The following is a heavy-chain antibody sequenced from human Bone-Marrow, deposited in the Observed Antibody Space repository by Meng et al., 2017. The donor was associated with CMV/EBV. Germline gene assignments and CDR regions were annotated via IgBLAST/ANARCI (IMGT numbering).Heavy chain of an antibody. J-gene: IGHJ4*02. D-gene: IGHD3-10*02. V-gene: IGHV3-66*02. Sequence: GEYLKISCAASGFTVSSNYMSWVRQAPGKGLEWVSVIYSGGSTYYADSVKGRFTISRDNSKNTLYLQMNSLRAEDTAVYYCARDLGNGRITMSYWGQGTLVTVSS. CDR1: GFTVSSNY. CDR2: IYSGGST. CDR3: ARDLGNGRITMSY.